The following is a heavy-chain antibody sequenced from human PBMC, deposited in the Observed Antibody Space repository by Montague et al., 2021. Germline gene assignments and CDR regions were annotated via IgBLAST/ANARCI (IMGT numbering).Heavy chain of an antibody. D-gene: IGHD6-19*01. Sequence: SETLSLTCGLSGGSLSGYYWAWIRQTPGKGLEWIGNINHSGSAKYNPSLKNRVSIPVGTSNNQFFLDLTSVTAADTALYFCARGLFGTVNGQYSGGWYCFDEWGQGTMVTVSS. V-gene: IGHV4-34*01. J-gene: IGHJ4*02. CDR1: GGSLSGYY. CDR3: ARGLFGTVNGQYSGGWYCFDE. CDR2: INHSGSA.